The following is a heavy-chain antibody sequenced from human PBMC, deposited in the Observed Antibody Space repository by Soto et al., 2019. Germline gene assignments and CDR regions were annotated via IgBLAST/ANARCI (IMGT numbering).Heavy chain of an antibody. J-gene: IGHJ6*02. Sequence: QVQLVESGGGVVQPGRSLRLSCAASGFTFSSYGMHWVRQAPGKGLEWVAVIWYDGSNKYYADSVKGRFTISRDNSKNTLYLQMNSLRAEDTAVYYCARDGNLGTSLGRDPYYYYGMDFWGQGTTVTVSS. V-gene: IGHV3-33*01. CDR2: IWYDGSNK. D-gene: IGHD2-2*01. CDR3: ARDGNLGTSLGRDPYYYYGMDF. CDR1: GFTFSSYG.